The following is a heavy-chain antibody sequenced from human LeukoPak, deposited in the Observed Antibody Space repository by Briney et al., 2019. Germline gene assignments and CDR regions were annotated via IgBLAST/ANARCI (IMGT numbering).Heavy chain of an antibody. CDR1: GGHIYSSLDY. Sequence: PSETLSLPCTVSGGHIYSSLDYWGWICQPPGKGLEGIGRIYYSESTYYHPSLKSRVTISVDTSKNQFSLKLSCVTAADTAVYYCATRLIVVVAAAIREYYFVSWGPRALVTVSS. J-gene: IGHJ4*02. V-gene: IGHV4-39*01. CDR3: ATRLIVVVAAAIREYYFVS. D-gene: IGHD2-2*02. CDR2: IYYSEST.